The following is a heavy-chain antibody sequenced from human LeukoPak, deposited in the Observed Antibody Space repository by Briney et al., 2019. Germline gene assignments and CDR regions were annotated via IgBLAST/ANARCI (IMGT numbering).Heavy chain of an antibody. CDR1: GFTFISYW. CDR3: AKTRPLDSSSWSHGDY. CDR2: IKQDGSEK. Sequence: PGGSLRLSCAASGFTFISYWMSWVRQAPGKGLEWVANIKQDGSEKYYVDSVKGRFTISRDNAKNSLYLQMNSLRAEDTAVYYCAKTRPLDSSSWSHGDYWGQGTLVTVSS. J-gene: IGHJ4*02. D-gene: IGHD6-13*01. V-gene: IGHV3-7*01.